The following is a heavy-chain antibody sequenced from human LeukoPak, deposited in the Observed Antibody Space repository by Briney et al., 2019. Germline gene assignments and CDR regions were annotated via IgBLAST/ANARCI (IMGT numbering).Heavy chain of an antibody. CDR3: ARDGYGDIQPNWFDP. V-gene: IGHV4-38-2*02. CDR2: VYHAGSN. CDR1: GYSVSSDYY. D-gene: IGHD4-17*01. J-gene: IGHJ5*02. Sequence: SETLSLTCSVSGYSVSSDYYWGWIRQPPGKGLEWIGTVYHAGSNYNNPSLESRLTISMDTSKNQFSLKLTSVTVADTAVYYCARDGYGDIQPNWFDPWGQGTLVTVSS.